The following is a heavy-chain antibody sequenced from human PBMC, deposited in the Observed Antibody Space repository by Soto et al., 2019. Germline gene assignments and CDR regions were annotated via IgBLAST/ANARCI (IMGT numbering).Heavy chain of an antibody. CDR3: ARELDYGGNYDFDY. V-gene: IGHV1-3*01. J-gene: IGHJ4*02. Sequence: GASVKVSCKASGYTFTSYAMHWVRQAPGQRLEWMGWINAGNGNTKYSQKFQGRVTITRDTSASTAYMELSSLRSEDTAVYYCARELDYGGNYDFDYWGQGTLVTVSS. CDR1: GYTFTSYA. CDR2: INAGNGNT. D-gene: IGHD4-17*01.